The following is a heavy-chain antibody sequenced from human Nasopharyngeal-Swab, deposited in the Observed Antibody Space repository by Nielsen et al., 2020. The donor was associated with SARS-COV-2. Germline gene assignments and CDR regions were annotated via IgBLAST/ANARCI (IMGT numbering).Heavy chain of an antibody. D-gene: IGHD5-24*01. CDR2: IGTAGDT. Sequence: ESLKISCAASGFTFSSYDMHWVRQATGKGLEWVSAIGTAGDTYYPGSVKGRFTISRENAKNSLYLQMNSLRAEDTAVYYCANRRDGYESAFDIWGQGTMVTVSS. J-gene: IGHJ3*02. CDR1: GFTFSSYD. CDR3: ANRRDGYESAFDI. V-gene: IGHV3-13*04.